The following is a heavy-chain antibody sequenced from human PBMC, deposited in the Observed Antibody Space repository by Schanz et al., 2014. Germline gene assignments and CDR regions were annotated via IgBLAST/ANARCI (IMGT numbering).Heavy chain of an antibody. CDR2: INPSGGGT. D-gene: IGHD3-10*01. CDR3: ARDGRDVDRGVIEGGNHDYNGMDV. V-gene: IGHV1-46*03. Sequence: QVQLVQSGAEARKPGASVKVSCKASGYTFTSYGINWVRQAPGQGLEWMGIINPSGGGTSYALRFQGRLTMTRDTSASTVYMELSSLRSEDTAVYYCARDGRDVDRGVIEGGNHDYNGMDVWGQGTTVTVSS. J-gene: IGHJ6*02. CDR1: GYTFTSYG.